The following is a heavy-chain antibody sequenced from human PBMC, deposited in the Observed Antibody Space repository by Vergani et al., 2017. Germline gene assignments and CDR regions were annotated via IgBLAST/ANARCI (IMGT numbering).Heavy chain of an antibody. V-gene: IGHV1-46*01. Sequence: VQLVQSGTEVKKPGASVKIACKTSGYTFTNHHLHWVRQAPGQGLEWMGIITPGGSTDYGPKFQGRATMTRDTSTRTVYMDLTGLRSEDTAVYYCARAYSSSWPVSMDVWGQGTTVTVSS. CDR2: ITPGGST. D-gene: IGHD6-13*01. CDR1: GYTFTNHH. J-gene: IGHJ6*02. CDR3: ARAYSSSWPVSMDV.